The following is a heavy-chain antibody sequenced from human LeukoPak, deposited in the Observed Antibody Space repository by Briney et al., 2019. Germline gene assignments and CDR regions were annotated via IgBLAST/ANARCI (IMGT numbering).Heavy chain of an antibody. Sequence: GGSLRLSCVASGSTVSSNYMSWVRQAPGKGLEWVSVIYSGGSTYYADSVKGRFTISRDNSKNTLYLQMNSLRAEDTAVYYCARSGSGIKRRAFDIWGQGTMVTVSS. CDR3: ARSGSGIKRRAFDI. V-gene: IGHV3-66*01. J-gene: IGHJ3*02. CDR1: GSTVSSNY. D-gene: IGHD3-10*01. CDR2: IYSGGST.